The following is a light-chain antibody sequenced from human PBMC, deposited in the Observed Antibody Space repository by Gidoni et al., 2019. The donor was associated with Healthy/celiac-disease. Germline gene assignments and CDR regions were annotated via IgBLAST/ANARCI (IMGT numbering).Light chain of an antibody. J-gene: IGLJ2*01. CDR1: KLGDKY. Sequence: SYALTQPPSVSVSPGQTASITCSGDKLGDKYACWHQQKPGQSPVLVIYQDSKRPTGIPERFSGSNSGNTATLTISGTQAMDEADYYCQAWDSSTVVFGGGTKLTVL. V-gene: IGLV3-1*01. CDR2: QDS. CDR3: QAWDSSTVV.